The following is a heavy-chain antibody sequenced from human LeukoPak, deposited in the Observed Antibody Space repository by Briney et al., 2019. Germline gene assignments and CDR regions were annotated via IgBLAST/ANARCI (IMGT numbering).Heavy chain of an antibody. CDR1: GFTFSKAW. CDR2: IKSKTHGGTT. Sequence: TGGSLRLSCAASGFTFSKAWMTWVRQAPGKGLEWVGRIKSKTHGGTTDYAAPVKGRFTISRDDSENTLYLQMNSLTTEDTAVYYCSSSDVPTVDYWGQGTLVTVPS. J-gene: IGHJ4*02. D-gene: IGHD2-2*01. V-gene: IGHV3-15*01. CDR3: SSSDVPTVDY.